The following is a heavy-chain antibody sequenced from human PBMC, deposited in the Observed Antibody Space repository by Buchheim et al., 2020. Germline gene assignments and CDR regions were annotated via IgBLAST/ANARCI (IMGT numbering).Heavy chain of an antibody. Sequence: EVQLVESGGGLVKPGGSLRLSCAASGFTFSSYSMNWVRQAPGKGLEWVSSISSSSSYIYYADSVKGRFTISRDNAKNSLYLQMNSLRAEDTAVYYCARSIVVVPAAYDSSGPTDAFDIWGQGT. V-gene: IGHV3-21*01. CDR3: ARSIVVVPAAYDSSGPTDAFDI. J-gene: IGHJ3*02. D-gene: IGHD2-2*01. CDR1: GFTFSSYS. CDR2: ISSSSSYI.